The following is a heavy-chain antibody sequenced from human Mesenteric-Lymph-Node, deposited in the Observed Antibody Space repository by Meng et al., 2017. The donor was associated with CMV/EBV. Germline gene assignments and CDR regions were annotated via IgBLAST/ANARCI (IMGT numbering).Heavy chain of an antibody. Sequence: GSLRLSCKGSGYSFTSYWIGWVRQMPGKGLEWMGIIYPGDSDTRYSPSFQGQVTISADKSISTAYLQWSSLKASDTAMYYCAVPTGAVGDYYYGMDVWGQGTTVTVSS. CDR3: AVPTGAVGDYYYGMDV. V-gene: IGHV5-51*01. D-gene: IGHD1-1*01. J-gene: IGHJ6*02. CDR1: GYSFTSYW. CDR2: IYPGDSDT.